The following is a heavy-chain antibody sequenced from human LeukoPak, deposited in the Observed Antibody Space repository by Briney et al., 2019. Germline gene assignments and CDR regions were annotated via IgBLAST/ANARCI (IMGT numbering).Heavy chain of an antibody. D-gene: IGHD5-18*01. CDR3: ARGGPRDGYDY. V-gene: IGHV3-74*01. Sequence: GGSLRLSCAASGFTLSSYWMHWVRQAPGKGLVWVSRINSDGGSTTYADSVKGRFTISRDNAKNSLYLQMNSLRAEDTAVYYCARGGPRDGYDYWGQGTLVTVSS. CDR1: GFTLSSYW. CDR2: INSDGGST. J-gene: IGHJ4*02.